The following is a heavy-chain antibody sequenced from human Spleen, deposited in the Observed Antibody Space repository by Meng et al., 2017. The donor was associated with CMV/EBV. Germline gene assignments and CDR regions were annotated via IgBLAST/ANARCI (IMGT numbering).Heavy chain of an antibody. CDR3: AKCVTVRWYFDY. CDR1: GFNFNNAW. D-gene: IGHD2/OR15-2a*01. CDR2: ISSSSSYI. Sequence: GGSLRLSCAASGFNFNNAWMSWVRQAPGKGLEWVSSISSSSSYIYYADSVKGRFTISRDNSKNTLYLQMNSLRAEDTAVYYCAKCVTVRWYFDYWGQGTLVTVSS. J-gene: IGHJ4*02. V-gene: IGHV3-21*04.